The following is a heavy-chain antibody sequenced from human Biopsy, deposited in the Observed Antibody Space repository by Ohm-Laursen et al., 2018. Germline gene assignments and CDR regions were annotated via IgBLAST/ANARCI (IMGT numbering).Heavy chain of an antibody. CDR2: ISYDGSGE. CDR3: ARDGKRWDYSTYFSWHLDL. J-gene: IGHJ2*01. CDR1: GFTFTSYA. D-gene: IGHD4-11*01. Sequence: SLKLSCAASGFTFTSYAMHWVRQAPGKGLEWVAVISYDGSGEYYADSLQGRFIISRDNPKNTVDLQMNSLRAEDTAVYFCARDGKRWDYSTYFSWHLDLWGRGTLVTVSS. V-gene: IGHV3-30*03.